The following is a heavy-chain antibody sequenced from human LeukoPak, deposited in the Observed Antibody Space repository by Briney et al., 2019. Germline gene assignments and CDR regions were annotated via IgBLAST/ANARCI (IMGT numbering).Heavy chain of an antibody. Sequence: GASVKVSCKASGYTFTGYYMHWVRQAPGQGLEWMGWINLNSSGTNYAQKFQGRVTMTRDTSISTAYMELSRLRSDDTAVYYCARTRYSGSYSHYYYYMDVWGKGTTVTVSS. J-gene: IGHJ6*03. CDR3: ARTRYSGSYSHYYYYMDV. V-gene: IGHV1-2*02. D-gene: IGHD1-26*01. CDR1: GYTFTGYY. CDR2: INLNSSGT.